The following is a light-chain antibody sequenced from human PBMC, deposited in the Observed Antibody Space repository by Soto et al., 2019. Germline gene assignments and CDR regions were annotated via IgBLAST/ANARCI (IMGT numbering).Light chain of an antibody. Sequence: QSVLIQPRSVSGSPGQSVTISCTGTSSDVGAYTYVSWYQQHPGKAPKLMIYDVSKRPSGIPDRFSGFKSGNTASLTISGLQAEDEADYYCCSYAGSYTYVFGTGTKVTVL. CDR2: DVS. CDR3: CSYAGSYTYV. CDR1: SSDVGAYTY. V-gene: IGLV2-11*01. J-gene: IGLJ1*01.